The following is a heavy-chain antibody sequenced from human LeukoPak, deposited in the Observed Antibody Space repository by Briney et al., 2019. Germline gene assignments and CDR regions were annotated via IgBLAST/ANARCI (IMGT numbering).Heavy chain of an antibody. CDR1: GGSISSYY. J-gene: IGHJ4*02. CDR3: AMVVAANFDY. D-gene: IGHD2-15*01. V-gene: IGHV4-59*12. Sequence: SETLSLTCTVSGGSISSYYWSWIRQPPGKGLEWIGEIYHSGSTNYNPSLKSRVTISVDKSKNQFSLKLSSVTAADTAVYYCAMVVAANFDYWGQGTLVTVSS. CDR2: IYHSGST.